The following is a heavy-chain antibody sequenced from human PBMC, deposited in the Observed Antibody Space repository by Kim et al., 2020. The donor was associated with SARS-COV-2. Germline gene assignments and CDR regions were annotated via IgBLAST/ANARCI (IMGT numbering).Heavy chain of an antibody. CDR3: ARDSAGLDTA. V-gene: IGHV4-39*07. J-gene: IGHJ5*02. CDR1: GGSISSSSYY. CDR2: IYYSGST. D-gene: IGHD5-18*01. Sequence: SETLSLTCTVSGGSISSSSYYWGWIRQPPGKGLEWIGSIYYSGSTYYNPSLKSRVTISVDTSKNQFSLKLSSVTAADTAVYYCARDSAGLDTAWGQGTLVTVSS.